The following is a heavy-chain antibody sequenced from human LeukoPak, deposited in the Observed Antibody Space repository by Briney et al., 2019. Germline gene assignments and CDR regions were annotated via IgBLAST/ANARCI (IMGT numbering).Heavy chain of an antibody. CDR1: GGSITSYY. CDR2: IYYSGSA. CDR3: AGWENWKFDP. J-gene: IGHJ5*02. V-gene: IGHV4-59*08. D-gene: IGHD1-26*01. Sequence: SETLSLTCTVSGGSITSYYWSWIRQPPGKGLEYIGYIYYSGSANYNPSLKSRVTMSVDTSKNQFSLKLSSVTAADTAVYYCAGWENWKFDPWGQGTLVTVSS.